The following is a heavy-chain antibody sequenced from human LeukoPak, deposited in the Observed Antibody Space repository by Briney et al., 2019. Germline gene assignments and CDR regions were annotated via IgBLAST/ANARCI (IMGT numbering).Heavy chain of an antibody. CDR2: IYYSGST. CDR1: GGSISSYY. V-gene: IGHV4-59*01. CDR3: ARVGATQGDAFDI. J-gene: IGHJ3*02. D-gene: IGHD3-3*01. Sequence: SETLSLTRTVSGGSISSYYWSWIRQPPGKGLEWIRYIYYSGSTNYNPSLKSRVTISVDTSKNQFSLKLSSVTAADTAVYYCARVGATQGDAFDIWGQGTMVTVSS.